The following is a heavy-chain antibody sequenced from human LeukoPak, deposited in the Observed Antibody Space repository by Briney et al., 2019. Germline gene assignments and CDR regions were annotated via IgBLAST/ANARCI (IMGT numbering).Heavy chain of an antibody. CDR1: GYTFTSYG. CDR2: ISAYNGNT. V-gene: IGHV1-18*01. J-gene: IGHJ4*02. D-gene: IGHD3-22*01. CDR3: ARDGFHCYDSSGTDY. Sequence: GASVKVSCKASGYTFTSYGISWVRQAPGQGLEWMGWISAYNGNTNYAQKLQGRVTMTTDTSTSTAYMELRSLRSDDTAVYYCARDGFHCYDSSGTDYWGQGSLVTVSS.